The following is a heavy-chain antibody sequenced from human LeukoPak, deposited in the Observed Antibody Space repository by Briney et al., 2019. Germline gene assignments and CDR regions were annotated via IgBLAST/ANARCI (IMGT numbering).Heavy chain of an antibody. Sequence: PSETLSLTCTVSGGSISSDYWSWTRQPPGKGLEWIGYISYSGSTSYDPSLKSRVTISGDSSKNQFSLKLSSVTAADTAVYYCARFYYDSRGYWYYFDYWGQGTLVTVSS. V-gene: IGHV4-59*08. CDR3: ARFYYDSRGYWYYFDY. CDR1: GGSISSDY. J-gene: IGHJ4*02. D-gene: IGHD3-22*01. CDR2: ISYSGST.